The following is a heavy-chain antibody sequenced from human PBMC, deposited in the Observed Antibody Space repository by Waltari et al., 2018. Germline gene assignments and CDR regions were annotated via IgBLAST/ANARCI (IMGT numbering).Heavy chain of an antibody. D-gene: IGHD7-27*01. CDR3: ARGRDDPGDSGY. CDR2: SNPNSGGT. J-gene: IGHJ4*02. CDR1: GYTFTGYS. Sequence: QVQLVQSGAEVKKPGASVKVSCKASGYTFTGYSMHWLRQAPGQGLEWMGRSNPNSGGTKYAKKVKGRVTMTRDTSSSTAYRELSRMRADDTAGYYGARGRDDPGDSGYWGQGTLVTVSS. V-gene: IGHV1-2*06.